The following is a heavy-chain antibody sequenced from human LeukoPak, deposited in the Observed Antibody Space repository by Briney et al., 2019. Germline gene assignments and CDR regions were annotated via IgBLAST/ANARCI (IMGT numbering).Heavy chain of an antibody. CDR1: GGTFSSYA. CDR2: IIPIFGTA. J-gene: IGHJ4*02. V-gene: IGHV1-69*13. Sequence: PWASVKVSCKASGGTFSSYAISWVRQAPGQGLEWMGGIIPIFGTANYAQKFQGGVTITADESTSTAYMELSSLRSEDTAVYYCARGPEGYSSSWYYTDYWGQGTLVTVSS. D-gene: IGHD6-13*01. CDR3: ARGPEGYSSSWYYTDY.